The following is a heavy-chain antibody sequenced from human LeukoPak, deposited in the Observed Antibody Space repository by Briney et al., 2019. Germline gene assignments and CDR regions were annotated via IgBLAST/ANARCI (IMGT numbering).Heavy chain of an antibody. Sequence: ASVTVSCKASGYTFTSYSINWVRRAPAQGLEWMGWISPSNGGTSYAQKVQDRVTMTTDTSTTTVYMELRSLGSDDTAIYYCARDSGWELRHFFFDDWGQGTLVTVSS. J-gene: IGHJ4*02. CDR1: GYTFTSYS. D-gene: IGHD1-26*01. CDR3: ARDSGWELRHFFFDD. V-gene: IGHV1-18*04. CDR2: ISPSNGGT.